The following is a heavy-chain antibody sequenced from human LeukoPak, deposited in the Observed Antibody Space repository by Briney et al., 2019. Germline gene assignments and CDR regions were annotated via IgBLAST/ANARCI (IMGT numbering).Heavy chain of an antibody. D-gene: IGHD2-21*01. CDR3: ARGPLGDPAHFDY. CDR2: IIPIFGTA. CDR1: GYTFTGYY. J-gene: IGHJ4*02. Sequence: KPGASVKVSCKASGYTFTGYYMHWVRQAPGQGLEWMGGIIPIFGTANYAQKFQGRVTITADESTSTAYMELSSLRSEDTAVYYCARGPLGDPAHFDYWGQGTLVTVSS. V-gene: IGHV1-69*13.